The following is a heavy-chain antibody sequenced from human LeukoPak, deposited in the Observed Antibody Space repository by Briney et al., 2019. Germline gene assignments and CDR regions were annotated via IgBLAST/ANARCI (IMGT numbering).Heavy chain of an antibody. CDR1: GGSISSSSYY. CDR2: IYYSGST. J-gene: IGHJ4*02. Sequence: SETLSLTCTVSGGSISSSSYYWGWIRQPPGKGLEWIGSIYYSGSTYYNPSHKSRVTISVDTSKNQFSLKLSSVTAADTAVYYCARGGIAAAGRALFDYWGQGTLVTVSS. CDR3: ARGGIAAAGRALFDY. D-gene: IGHD6-13*01. V-gene: IGHV4-39*01.